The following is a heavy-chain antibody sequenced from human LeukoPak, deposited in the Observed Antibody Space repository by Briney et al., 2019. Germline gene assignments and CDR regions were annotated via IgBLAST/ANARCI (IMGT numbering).Heavy chain of an antibody. Sequence: GGSLRLSCAVSGFSFSSFWMSWVRQAPGKGLEWVANIKQDGSEKYYVDSVKGRFTISRDNAKNSLFLQMNSPRAEDTAVYYCATGRQMGYWGQGTLVTVSS. V-gene: IGHV3-7*03. D-gene: IGHD5-24*01. J-gene: IGHJ4*02. CDR1: GFSFSSFW. CDR2: IKQDGSEK. CDR3: ATGRQMGY.